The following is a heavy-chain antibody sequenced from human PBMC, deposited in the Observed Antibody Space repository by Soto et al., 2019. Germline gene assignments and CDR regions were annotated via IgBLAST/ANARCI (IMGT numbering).Heavy chain of an antibody. J-gene: IGHJ4*01. CDR3: AASYGSGYRAFDY. V-gene: IGHV1-69*02. D-gene: IGHD3-10*01. Sequence: GASVKVSCKASGDTFSFYTINWVRQAPGLGLEWMGRVNPIVSMSNYAQNFQGRVTITADKSTNTAYMQLSSLRSEDTAIYYCAASYGSGYRAFDYWG. CDR1: GDTFSFYT. CDR2: VNPIVSMS.